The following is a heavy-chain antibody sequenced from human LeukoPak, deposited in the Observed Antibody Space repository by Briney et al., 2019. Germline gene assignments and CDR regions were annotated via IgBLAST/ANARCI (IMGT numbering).Heavy chain of an antibody. J-gene: IGHJ4*02. Sequence: SETLSLTCAVYGGSLSGYYWNWIRQPPGKGLEWIGEINHSGSTNYNPSLKSRVTISVDTSKNQVSLKLSSVTAADTAVYYCARDEGGGGYWGQGTLVTVSS. CDR1: GGSLSGYY. CDR3: ARDEGGGGY. V-gene: IGHV4-34*01. D-gene: IGHD3-16*01. CDR2: INHSGST.